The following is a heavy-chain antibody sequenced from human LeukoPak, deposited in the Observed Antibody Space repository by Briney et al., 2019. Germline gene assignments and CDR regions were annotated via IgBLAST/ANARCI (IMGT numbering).Heavy chain of an antibody. CDR2: ISYDGSNK. CDR1: GFTFNSHW. D-gene: IGHD6-19*01. Sequence: GGSLRLSCAASGFTFNSHWMHWVRQAPGKGLEWVAVISYDGSNKYYADSVKGRFTISRDNSKNTLYLQMNSLRAEDTAVYYCAKDRYSSGWYEAFDYWGQGTLVTVSS. V-gene: IGHV3-30*18. CDR3: AKDRYSSGWYEAFDY. J-gene: IGHJ4*02.